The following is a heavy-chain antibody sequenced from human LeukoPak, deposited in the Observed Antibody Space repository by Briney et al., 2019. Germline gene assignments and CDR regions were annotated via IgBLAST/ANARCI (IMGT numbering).Heavy chain of an antibody. J-gene: IGHJ6*02. D-gene: IGHD3-22*01. V-gene: IGHV4-30-4*01. CDR1: GGSIRSGECY. CDR3: ARDLRYDTRTDV. CDR2: IHYSGSA. Sequence: SETLSLTCTVSGGSIRSGECYWSWIRQPPGKGLEWIGNIHYSGSAYYNPSLENRVTMSVDTSKNQFSLKVDSVTAADTALYYCARDLRYDTRTDVWGQGTTVTVSS.